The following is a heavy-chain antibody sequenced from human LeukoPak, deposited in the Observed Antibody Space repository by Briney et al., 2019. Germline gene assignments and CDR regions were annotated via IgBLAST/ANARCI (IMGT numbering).Heavy chain of an antibody. CDR2: ISSSSSSI. D-gene: IGHD3-16*01. V-gene: IGHV3-48*04. CDR3: ARDLGQLPPYFDY. Sequence: PGGSLRLSCAASGFTFSSYSMNWVRQAPGKGLEWVSYISSSSSSIYHADSLKGRFTISRDNAKNSLYLQMNSLRAEDTAVYYCARDLGQLPPYFDYWGQGTLVTVSS. J-gene: IGHJ4*02. CDR1: GFTFSSYS.